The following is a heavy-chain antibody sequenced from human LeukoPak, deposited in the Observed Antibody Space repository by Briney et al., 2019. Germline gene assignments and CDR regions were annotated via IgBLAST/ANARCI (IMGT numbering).Heavy chain of an antibody. J-gene: IGHJ6*03. CDR2: IIPIFGTT. D-gene: IGHD6-13*01. CDR3: ARARDSSSWYFPLDYYYYMDV. V-gene: IGHV1-69*06. CDR1: GGTFSSYA. Sequence: ASVKVSCKASGGTFSSYAISWVRQAPAQGLEWMGGIIPIFGTTNYAQRVQGRVTITADKSTSTAYMELSSLRSEDTAVYYRARARDSSSWYFPLDYYYYMDVWGKGTTVTVSS.